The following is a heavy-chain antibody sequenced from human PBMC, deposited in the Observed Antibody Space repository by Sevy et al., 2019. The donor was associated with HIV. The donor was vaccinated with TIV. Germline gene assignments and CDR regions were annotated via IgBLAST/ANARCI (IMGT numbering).Heavy chain of an antibody. D-gene: IGHD6-19*01. Sequence: GGSLRLSCAASGFTFSNYWMTWVRQAPGKGLEWVATIKQDGSEKYSVDSVKGRFTISRDNAKNTLCLQMNSLRAEDTAVYYCARAGSSGWLFDYWGQGTLVTVSS. CDR1: GFTFSNYW. V-gene: IGHV3-7*01. CDR3: ARAGSSGWLFDY. CDR2: IKQDGSEK. J-gene: IGHJ4*02.